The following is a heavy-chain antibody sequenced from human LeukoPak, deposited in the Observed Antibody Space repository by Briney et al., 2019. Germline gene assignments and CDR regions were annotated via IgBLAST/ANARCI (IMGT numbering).Heavy chain of an antibody. V-gene: IGHV4-59*01. CDR2: VCYTGST. CDR3: ARDVHYSTSSVYYYYYMDV. D-gene: IGHD6-6*01. Sequence: SETLSLTCSVSGGSISTYYWSWLRQPPGKGLEWIGYVCYTGSTNYNPSLKSRVTISVDTSKNQFSLKLSSVTAADTAVYFCARDVHYSTSSVYYYYYMDVWGKGTTVTVSS. CDR1: GGSISTYY. J-gene: IGHJ6*03.